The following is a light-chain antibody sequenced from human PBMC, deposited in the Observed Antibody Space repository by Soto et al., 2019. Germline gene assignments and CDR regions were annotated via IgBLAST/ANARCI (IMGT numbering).Light chain of an antibody. CDR1: SSDVGGYNY. Sequence: QSALTQPASVSGSPGQSITISCTGTSSDVGGYNYVSWYQQHPGKAPKLMIYEVSNRPSGVSNRFSGSKSGNTASLTISGLQAEDEDDYYCSSYISGSRVFGTGTKVTVL. CDR2: EVS. J-gene: IGLJ1*01. CDR3: SSYISGSRV. V-gene: IGLV2-14*01.